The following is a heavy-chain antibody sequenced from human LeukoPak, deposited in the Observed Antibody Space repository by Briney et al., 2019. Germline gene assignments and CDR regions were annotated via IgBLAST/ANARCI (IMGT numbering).Heavy chain of an antibody. CDR3: ARAPSGYYFYYYYYYGMDV. V-gene: IGHV4-59*01. Sequence: SETLSLTCAVYGGSFSGYYWSWIRQPPGKGLEWIGYIYYSGSTNYNPSLKSRVTISVDTSKNQFSLKLSSVTAADTAVYYCARAPSGYYFYYYYYYGMDVWGQGTTATVSS. J-gene: IGHJ6*02. CDR1: GGSFSGYY. D-gene: IGHD3-22*01. CDR2: IYYSGST.